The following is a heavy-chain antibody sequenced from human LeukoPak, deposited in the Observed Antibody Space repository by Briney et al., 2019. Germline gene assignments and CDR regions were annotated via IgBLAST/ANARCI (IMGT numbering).Heavy chain of an antibody. Sequence: SGGSLRLSCAASGFTFSSYAMSWVRQAPGEGLEWVSAISGSGGSTYYADSVKGRFTISRDNSKNTLYLQKNSLRAEDTAVYYCAKDTAYYYGSGSFYFDYWGQGTLVTVSS. CDR3: AKDTAYYYGSGSFYFDY. CDR1: GFTFSSYA. V-gene: IGHV3-23*01. J-gene: IGHJ4*02. CDR2: ISGSGGST. D-gene: IGHD3-10*01.